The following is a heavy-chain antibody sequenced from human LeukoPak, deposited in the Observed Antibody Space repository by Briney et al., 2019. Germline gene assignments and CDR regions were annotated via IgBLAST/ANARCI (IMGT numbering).Heavy chain of an antibody. V-gene: IGHV3-21*01. J-gene: IGHJ6*02. CDR2: ISSSSSYI. CDR3: ARDLGYGDYFNYGMDV. CDR1: GFTFSSDS. D-gene: IGHD4-17*01. Sequence: GGSLRLSCAASGFTFSSDSMNWVRQAPGKGLEWVSSISSSSSYIYYADSVKGRFTISRDNAKNSLYLQMNSLRAEDTAVYYCARDLGYGDYFNYGMDVWGQGTTVTVSS.